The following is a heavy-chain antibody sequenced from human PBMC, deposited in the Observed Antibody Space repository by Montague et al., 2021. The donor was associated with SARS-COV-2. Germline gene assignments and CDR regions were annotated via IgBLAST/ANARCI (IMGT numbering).Heavy chain of an antibody. CDR2: ISDSGST. D-gene: IGHD2-15*01. J-gene: IGHJ4*02. V-gene: IGHV4-59*08. CDR1: GGSISSFY. Sequence: SETLSFTCTVSGGSISSFYWSWFRQPPGKGLERIGYISDSGSTNYNPSLTSRVTMSVDTSKNQFSLKVNSVTAADTAVYYCARHYSATLPAVYWGQGTLVTVSS. CDR3: ARHYSATLPAVY.